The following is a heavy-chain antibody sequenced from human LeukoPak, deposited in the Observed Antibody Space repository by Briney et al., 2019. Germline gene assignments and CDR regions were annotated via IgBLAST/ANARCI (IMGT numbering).Heavy chain of an antibody. CDR2: IYYSGST. CDR1: GGPISSCY. V-gene: IGHV4-59*01. Sequence: SETLSLTCTVPGGPISSCYWSWIRQPPGKGLEWIGYIYYSGSTNYNPSLKSRVTISVDTSKNQFSLKLSSVTAADTAVYYCARTNSYYYYMDVWGKGTTVTVSS. D-gene: IGHD2-8*01. J-gene: IGHJ6*03. CDR3: ARTNSYYYYMDV.